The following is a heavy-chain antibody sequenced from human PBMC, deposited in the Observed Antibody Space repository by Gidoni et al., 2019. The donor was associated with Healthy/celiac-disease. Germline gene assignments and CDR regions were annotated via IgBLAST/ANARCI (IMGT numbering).Heavy chain of an antibody. J-gene: IGHJ6*03. D-gene: IGHD3-9*01. Sequence: EVQLVESGGGLVQPGGSLRLSCAASGFTFSSYWRSWVRQAPGKGLEWVANIKQDGSEKYYVDSVKGRFTISRDNAKNSLYLQMNSLRAEDTAVYYCARDVTGYYRADYYYYMDVWGKGTTVTVSS. V-gene: IGHV3-7*01. CDR3: ARDVTGYYRADYYYYMDV. CDR2: IKQDGSEK. CDR1: GFTFSSYW.